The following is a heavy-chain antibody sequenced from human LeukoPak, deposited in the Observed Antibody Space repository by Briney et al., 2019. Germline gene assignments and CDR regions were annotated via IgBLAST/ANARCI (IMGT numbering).Heavy chain of an antibody. D-gene: IGHD1-26*01. CDR2: ISYDGSDK. Sequence: GGSLRLSCAASGFTFSSYGMHWVRQAPGKGLEWVAVISYDGSDKRYADSVKGRFTISRDNSKNTLYLQMNSLRAEDTAVYYCAKWAYSDFDYWGQGTLVTVSS. J-gene: IGHJ4*02. V-gene: IGHV3-30*18. CDR1: GFTFSSYG. CDR3: AKWAYSDFDY.